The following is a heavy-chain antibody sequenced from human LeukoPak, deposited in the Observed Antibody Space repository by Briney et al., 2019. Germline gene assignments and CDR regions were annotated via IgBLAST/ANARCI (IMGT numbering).Heavy chain of an antibody. J-gene: IGHJ6*03. Sequence: GGSLRLSCAASGFTFSDYYMSWIRQAPGKGLEWVSYISSSGSTIYYADSVKGRFTISRDNAKNSLYLQMNSLRAEDTAVYYCARGQVGYCSSTSCPWDYYYYMDVWGKGTTVTVSS. CDR2: ISSSGSTI. D-gene: IGHD2-2*01. CDR1: GFTFSDYY. V-gene: IGHV3-11*04. CDR3: ARGQVGYCSSTSCPWDYYYYMDV.